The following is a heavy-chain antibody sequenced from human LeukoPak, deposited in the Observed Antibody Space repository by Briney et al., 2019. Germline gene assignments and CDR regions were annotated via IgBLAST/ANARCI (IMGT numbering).Heavy chain of an antibody. V-gene: IGHV3-21*01. CDR3: ARDPWGIAAAEAFDI. Sequence: PGGSLRLSCAASGFTFSSYSMNWVRQAPGKGLEWVSSISSSSSYIYYADSVKGRFTISRDNAKNSLYLQMNSLRAEDTAVYYCARDPWGIAAAEAFDIWGQGTMVTVSS. J-gene: IGHJ3*02. D-gene: IGHD6-13*01. CDR2: ISSSSSYI. CDR1: GFTFSSYS.